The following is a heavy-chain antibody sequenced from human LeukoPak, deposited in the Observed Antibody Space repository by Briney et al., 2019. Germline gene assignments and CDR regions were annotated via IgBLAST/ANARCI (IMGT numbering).Heavy chain of an antibody. CDR2: ISSSGSTI. Sequence: PGGSLRLSCAASGFTFSSYEMNWVRQAPGKGLEWVSYISSSGSTIYYADSVKGRFTISRDNAKNSLYLQMNSLRAEDTAVYYGARDLRDGYNWWFDPWGQGTLVTVSS. D-gene: IGHD5-24*01. J-gene: IGHJ5*02. V-gene: IGHV3-48*03. CDR3: ARDLRDGYNWWFDP. CDR1: GFTFSSYE.